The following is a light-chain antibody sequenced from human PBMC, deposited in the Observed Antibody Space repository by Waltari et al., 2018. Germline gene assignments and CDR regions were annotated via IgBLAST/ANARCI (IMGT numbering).Light chain of an antibody. CDR1: SGHSSYA. J-gene: IGLJ3*02. CDR3: QTWGTGIQV. CDR2: LNDDGSI. Sequence: QLVLTQSPSASASLGASVKLTCTLSSGHSSYAIASPQQQPEKGLRYLMKLNDDGSISKGDGIPDRFSGSSSGAERYLTISSLQAEDEADYYCQTWGTGIQVFGGGTKLTVL. V-gene: IGLV4-69*01.